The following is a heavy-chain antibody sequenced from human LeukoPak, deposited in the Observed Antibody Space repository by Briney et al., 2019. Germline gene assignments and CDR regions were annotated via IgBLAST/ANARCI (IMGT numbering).Heavy chain of an antibody. CDR3: ARVPTTVTYTDY. J-gene: IGHJ4*02. Sequence: GGSLRLSYAASGFTLSDYYISWIRQAPGKGLEWVSYISTTGSTKYYADSVKGRFTISRDNAKNSLYLQTNSLRAEDTAVYYYARVPTTVTYTDYWGQGTLVTVSS. CDR2: ISTTGSTK. CDR1: GFTLSDYY. V-gene: IGHV3-11*01. D-gene: IGHD4-17*01.